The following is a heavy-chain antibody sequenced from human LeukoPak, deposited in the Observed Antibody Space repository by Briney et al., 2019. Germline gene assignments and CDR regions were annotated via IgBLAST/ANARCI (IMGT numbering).Heavy chain of an antibody. CDR3: ARDAGYSYGYRAFDI. V-gene: IGHV1-18*01. D-gene: IGHD5-18*01. CDR2: ISAYNGNT. CDR1: GYTFTSYA. Sequence: GASVKVSCKASGYTFTSYAMHWVRQAPGQRLEWMGWISAYNGNTNYAQKLQGRVTMTTDTSTSTAYMELRSLRSDDTAVYYCARDAGYSYGYRAFDIWGQGTMVTVSS. J-gene: IGHJ3*02.